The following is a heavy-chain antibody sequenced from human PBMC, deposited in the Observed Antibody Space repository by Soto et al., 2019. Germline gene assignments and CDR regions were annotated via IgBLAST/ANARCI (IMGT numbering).Heavy chain of an antibody. CDR2: ISYDGSNK. V-gene: IGHV3-30-3*01. Sequence: LRLSCGASGFTFRSYAMHWVRQTPGKGLEWVAVISYDGSNKHYADSVKGRFSISRDNAKNMLYLQMDSLSSEDTAVYYCVRSMIIVVRLIGLDYWGQGTLVTVSS. CDR3: VRSMIIVVRLIGLDY. CDR1: GFTFRSYA. D-gene: IGHD3-22*01. J-gene: IGHJ4*02.